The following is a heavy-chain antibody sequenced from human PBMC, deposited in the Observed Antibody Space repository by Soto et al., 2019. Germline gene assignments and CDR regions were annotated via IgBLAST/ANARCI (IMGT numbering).Heavy chain of an antibody. V-gene: IGHV4-30-4*01. CDR3: AGAFWSGPPRTY. CDR1: GGPISNGDYY. D-gene: IGHD3-3*01. CDR2: IYHSGNT. Sequence: QVQLQESGPGLVQPSQSLSLTCTVSGGPISNGDYYWSWIRQVPGKGLEWIGYIYHSGNTYYNPSLRSRATISVDTSKNHFSLKVNSVTAADTAVYYCAGAFWSGPPRTYWGQGTLVTVSS. J-gene: IGHJ4*02.